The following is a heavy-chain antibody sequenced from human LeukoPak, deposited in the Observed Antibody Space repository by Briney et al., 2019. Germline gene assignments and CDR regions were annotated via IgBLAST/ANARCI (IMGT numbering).Heavy chain of an antibody. J-gene: IGHJ3*02. CDR3: ARARYSSGWPYDAFDI. CDR1: GGSFSGYY. D-gene: IGHD6-19*01. V-gene: IGHV4-34*01. CDR2: INHSGST. Sequence: PSETLSLTCAVYGGSFSGYYWSWIRQPPGKGLEWIGEINHSGSTNYNPSLKSRVTISVDTSKNQFSLKLSSVTAADTAVYFCARARYSSGWPYDAFDIWGQGTMVTVSS.